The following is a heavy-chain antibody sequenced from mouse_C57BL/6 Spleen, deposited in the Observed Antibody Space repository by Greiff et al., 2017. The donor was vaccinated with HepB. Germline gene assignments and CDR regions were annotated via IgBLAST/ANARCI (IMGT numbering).Heavy chain of an antibody. CDR2: INPNSGST. V-gene: IGHV1-64*01. D-gene: IGHD1-1*01. CDR1: GYTFTSYW. J-gene: IGHJ1*03. Sequence: VQLQQPGAELVKPGASVKLSCKASGYTFTSYWMHWVKQRPGQGLEWIGMINPNSGSTNYNEKFKSKATLTVDKSSSTAYMQLSSLTSEDSAVYYCARTTTPQGWYFDVWGTGTTVTVSS. CDR3: ARTTTPQGWYFDV.